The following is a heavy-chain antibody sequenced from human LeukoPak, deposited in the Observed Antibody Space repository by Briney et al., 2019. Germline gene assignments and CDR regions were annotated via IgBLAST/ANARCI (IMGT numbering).Heavy chain of an antibody. D-gene: IGHD4-23*01. CDR3: ARGRPHGNDY. CDR1: GFTFSSYW. J-gene: IGHJ4*02. CDR2: IASDGSST. V-gene: IGHV3-74*01. Sequence: GGSLRLSCAASGFTFSSYWMNWVRKAPGKGLVWVSRIASDGSSTTYADSVKGRFSISRDNAKNTLYLQMNSLRVEDTAVYYCARGRPHGNDYWGQGTLVTVSS.